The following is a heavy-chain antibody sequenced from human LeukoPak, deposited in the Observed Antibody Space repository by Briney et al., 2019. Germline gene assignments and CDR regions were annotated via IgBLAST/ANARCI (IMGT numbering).Heavy chain of an antibody. Sequence: GGSLRLSCAASGFTFITYSMTWVRQAPGRGLEWVSAITGSGAFTDYADSVKGRFTISRDNPKNTLYLQMNSLRAEDTAVYYCAKRSAESSGYFDYWGQGTLVTVSS. V-gene: IGHV3-23*01. J-gene: IGHJ4*02. CDR1: GFTFITYS. CDR3: AKRSAESSGYFDY. CDR2: ITGSGAFT. D-gene: IGHD6-19*01.